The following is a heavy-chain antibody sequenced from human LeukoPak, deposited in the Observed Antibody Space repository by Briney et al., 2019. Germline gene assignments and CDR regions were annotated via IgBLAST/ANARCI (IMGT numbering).Heavy chain of an antibody. J-gene: IGHJ3*02. CDR2: ISWNSGSI. CDR3: TKDIEEWFRGIDI. D-gene: IGHD3-3*01. CDR1: GFTFDDCA. Sequence: GGSLRLSCAASGFTFDDCAMHWVRQAPGKGLEWVSGISWNSGSIGYADSVKGRFTISRDNAKNSLYLQMNSLRAEDTALYYCTKDIEEWFRGIDIWGQGTMVTVSS. V-gene: IGHV3-9*01.